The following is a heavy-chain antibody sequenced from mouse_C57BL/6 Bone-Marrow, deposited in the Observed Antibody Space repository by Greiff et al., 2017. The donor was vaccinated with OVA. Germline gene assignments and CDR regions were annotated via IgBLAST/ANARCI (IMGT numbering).Heavy chain of an antibody. CDR2: IDHEDGET. CDR3: ASGFSYWYFDV. D-gene: IGHD6-2*01. Sequence: VQLQQSGAELVKPGASVKLSCTASGFNIKDYYMHWVKQRTEQGLEWIGRIDHEDGETKYAPKLQGKATITADTSSNTAFLQLSSLTSEETAFYYCASGFSYWYFDVWGTGTTVTVSS. CDR1: GFNIKDYY. J-gene: IGHJ1*03. V-gene: IGHV14-2*01.